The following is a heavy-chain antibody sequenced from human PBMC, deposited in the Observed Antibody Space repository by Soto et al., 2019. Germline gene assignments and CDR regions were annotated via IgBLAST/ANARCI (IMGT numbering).Heavy chain of an antibody. J-gene: IGHJ5*02. CDR2: INSDGSST. CDR1: GFTFSSYW. D-gene: IGHD6-13*01. Sequence: GGSLRLSCAASGFTFSSYWMHWVRQAPGKGLVWVSRINSDGSSTSYADSVKGQFTISRDNAKNTLYLQMNSLRAEDTAVYYCARESSWNWFDPWGQGTLVTVSS. V-gene: IGHV3-74*01. CDR3: ARESSWNWFDP.